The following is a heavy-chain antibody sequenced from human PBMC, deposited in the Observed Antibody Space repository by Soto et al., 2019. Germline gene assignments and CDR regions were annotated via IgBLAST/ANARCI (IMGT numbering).Heavy chain of an antibody. Sequence: SETLSLTCAVSGYSISSSDYYWAWIRQPPGKGLEWIGSMLYSGLTYYNPSLKSRVTLSVDTSKNQFSVRLNSVTASDTAVYYCAPLSVSLSGPYGIHVWGQGTTVTVSS. D-gene: IGHD2-15*01. J-gene: IGHJ6*02. CDR2: MLYSGLT. CDR1: GYSISSSDYY. V-gene: IGHV4-39*01. CDR3: APLSVSLSGPYGIHV.